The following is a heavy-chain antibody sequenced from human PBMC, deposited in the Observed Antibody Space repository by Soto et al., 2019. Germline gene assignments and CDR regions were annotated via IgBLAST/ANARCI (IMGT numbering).Heavy chain of an antibody. CDR3: ARGYYDSSGYTGFDY. D-gene: IGHD3-22*01. V-gene: IGHV3-11*06. Sequence: VGPLSLSWTAAGGNFIDYGGSWISQEPGKGLEWVSYISSSSSYTNYADSVKGRFTISRDNAKNSLYLQMNSLRAEDTAVYYCARGYYDSSGYTGFDYWGRGTLVTVSS. CDR2: ISSSSSYT. CDR1: GGNFIDYG. J-gene: IGHJ4*02.